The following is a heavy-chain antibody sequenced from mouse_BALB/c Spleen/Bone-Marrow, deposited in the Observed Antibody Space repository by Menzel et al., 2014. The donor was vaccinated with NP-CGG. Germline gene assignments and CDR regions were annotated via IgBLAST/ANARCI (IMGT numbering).Heavy chain of an antibody. V-gene: IGHV5-9-3*01. CDR3: ARHGNYYGGFAY. Sequence: EVKLMESGGGLVKPGGSLKLSCAASGFTFSSYAMSWVRQTPEKRLEWVATISSGGSYIYYPDSAKGRFTISRDNAKNSLYLQMSSLRSEDTAMYYCARHGNYYGGFAYWGQGTLVTVSA. J-gene: IGHJ3*01. D-gene: IGHD2-1*01. CDR2: ISSGGSYI. CDR1: GFTFSSYA.